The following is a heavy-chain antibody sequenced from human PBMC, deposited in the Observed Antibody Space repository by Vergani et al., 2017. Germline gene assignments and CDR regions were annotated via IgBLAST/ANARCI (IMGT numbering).Heavy chain of an antibody. J-gene: IGHJ5*02. CDR1: GGTFSSYT. Sequence: QVQLVQSGAEVKKPGSSVKVSCKASGGTFSSYTISWVRQAPGQGLEWMGRIIPILGIANYAQKFQGRVTITADKSTSTAYMELSNLRTEDTAVYYCAAAGPAGGWFDPWGQGTLVTVSS. V-gene: IGHV1-69*02. CDR3: AAAGPAGGWFDP. CDR2: IIPILGIA. D-gene: IGHD1-14*01.